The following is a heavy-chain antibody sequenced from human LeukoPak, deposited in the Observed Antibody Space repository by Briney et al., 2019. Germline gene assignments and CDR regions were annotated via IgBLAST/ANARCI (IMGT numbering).Heavy chain of an antibody. J-gene: IGHJ4*02. V-gene: IGHV3-21*01. Sequence: GGSLRLSCAASGFTFSSYNMNWVRQAPGKGLEWVSSTTSSSSYIYYADSVKGRFTISRDNAKNSLYLQMNSLRAEDTAVYYCARDLYRIVVVPHYFDYWGQGTLVTVSS. CDR3: ARDLYRIVVVPHYFDY. CDR1: GFTFSSYN. CDR2: TTSSSSYI. D-gene: IGHD3-22*01.